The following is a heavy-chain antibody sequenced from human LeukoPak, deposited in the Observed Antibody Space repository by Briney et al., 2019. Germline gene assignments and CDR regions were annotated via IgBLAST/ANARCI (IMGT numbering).Heavy chain of an antibody. D-gene: IGHD2-2*01. CDR3: ARRQGCSSTSCPPDY. CDR1: GYICNTYW. V-gene: IGHV5-51*01. CDR2: IYPGDSDT. J-gene: IGHJ4*02. Sequence: GESRKISCGGSGYICNTYWIGGVRQMPGKGLEWMGIIYPGDSDTRYSPSFQGQVTMSADKSINTAYLQWSSLKASDTAMYYCARRQGCSSTSCPPDYWGQGTLVTVSS.